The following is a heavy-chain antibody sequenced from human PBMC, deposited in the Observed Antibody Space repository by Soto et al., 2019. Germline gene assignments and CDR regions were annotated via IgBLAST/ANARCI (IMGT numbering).Heavy chain of an antibody. CDR1: GFTFSSYA. V-gene: IGHV3-23*01. CDR2: ISGSGGST. CDR3: AKAFSVTYYDFWSGPPTARNYYYYYGMDV. Sequence: HPGGSLRLSCAASGFTFSSYAMSWVRQAPGKGLEWVSAISGSGGSTYYADSVKGRFTISRDNSKNTLYLQMNSLRAEGTAVYYCAKAFSVTYYDFWSGPPTARNYYYYYGMDVWGQGTTVTVSS. J-gene: IGHJ6*02. D-gene: IGHD3-3*01.